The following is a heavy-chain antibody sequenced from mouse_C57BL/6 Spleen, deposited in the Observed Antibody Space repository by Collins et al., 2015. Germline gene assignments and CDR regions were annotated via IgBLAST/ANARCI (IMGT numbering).Heavy chain of an antibody. CDR2: INPYNGGT. CDR3: ASGLDY. V-gene: IGHV1-26*01. Sequence: MNWVKQSHGKNLEWIGLINPYNGGTSYNQKFKGKATLTVDKSSSTAYMELLSLTSEDSAVYFCASGLDYWGQGTTLTVSS. J-gene: IGHJ2*01.